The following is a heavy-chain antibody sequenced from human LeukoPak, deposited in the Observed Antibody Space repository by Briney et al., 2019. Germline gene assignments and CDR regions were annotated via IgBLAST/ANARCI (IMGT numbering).Heavy chain of an antibody. CDR1: GGSISSSSYY. D-gene: IGHD2-2*01. V-gene: IGHV4-39*01. CDR3: AGYCSSTSCYDAFDI. J-gene: IGHJ3*02. Sequence: PSETLSLTCTVSGGSISSSSYYWGCIRQPPGKGLEWIGSIYYSGSTYYNPPLKSRVTISVDTSKNQFSLKLSSVTAADTAVYYCAGYCSSTSCYDAFDIWGQGTMVTVSS. CDR2: IYYSGST.